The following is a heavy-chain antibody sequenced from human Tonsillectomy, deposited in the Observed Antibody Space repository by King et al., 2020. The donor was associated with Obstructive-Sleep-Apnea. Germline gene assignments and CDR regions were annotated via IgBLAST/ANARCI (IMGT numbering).Heavy chain of an antibody. J-gene: IGHJ4*02. Sequence: QLVQSGGGLVKPGGSLRLSCAASGFTLSDYYMTWIRQAPGKGLEWVSHVSSSGNTIYYADSVKGRFTISRDNAKNSMYLQMNSLRAEDTALYYCARVGDSSGGSCFPYYFDCWGQGTLVTVSS. D-gene: IGHD2-15*01. V-gene: IGHV3-11*01. CDR1: GFTLSDYY. CDR2: VSSSGNTI. CDR3: ARVGDSSGGSCFPYYFDC.